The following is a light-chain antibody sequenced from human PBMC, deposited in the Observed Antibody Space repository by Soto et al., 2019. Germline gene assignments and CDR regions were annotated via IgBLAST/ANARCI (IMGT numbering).Light chain of an antibody. CDR2: EVS. Sequence: QSVLTQPASVSGPPGQSITISCTGTSSEVGGYGSVSWYQQHPGKAPKLMIYEVSNRPSGVSNRFSGSKSGNTASLTISGLQAEDDADYYCSSYTSRGTYVFGTGTKVTVL. CDR1: SSEVGGYGS. CDR3: SSYTSRGTYV. V-gene: IGLV2-14*01. J-gene: IGLJ1*01.